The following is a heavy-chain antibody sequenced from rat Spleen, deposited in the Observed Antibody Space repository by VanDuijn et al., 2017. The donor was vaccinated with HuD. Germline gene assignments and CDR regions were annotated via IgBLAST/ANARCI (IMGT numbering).Heavy chain of an antibody. V-gene: IGHV2-43*01. CDR2: IWAGGTT. J-gene: IGHJ3*01. CDR1: GFSLTNFH. Sequence: QVQLKESGPGLVQPSQTLSLTCTVSGFSLTNFHVTWVRQPPGKGLEWVGVIWAGGTTAYNSLLKSRLSISRDTSKSQVFLKMNSLQPEDTAMYFCARSVTIAAIVPFAYWGQGTLVTVSS. D-gene: IGHD1-2*01. CDR3: ARSVTIAAIVPFAY.